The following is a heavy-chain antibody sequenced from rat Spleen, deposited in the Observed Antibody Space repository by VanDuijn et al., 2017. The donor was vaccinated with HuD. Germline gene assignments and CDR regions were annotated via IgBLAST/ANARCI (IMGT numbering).Heavy chain of an antibody. D-gene: IGHD5-1*01. J-gene: IGHJ2*01. Sequence: EVQLVESDGGLVQPGRSLKLSCAASGFTFSDYYMAWVRQAPTKGLEWVATIIYDGSSTYYPDSVKGRFTISRDTAQNTLYLQMSKLGSEDTAMYYFERELGGVDYWGQGVMVTVSS. V-gene: IGHV5-7*01. CDR1: GFTFSDYY. CDR2: IIYDGSST. CDR3: ERELGGVDY.